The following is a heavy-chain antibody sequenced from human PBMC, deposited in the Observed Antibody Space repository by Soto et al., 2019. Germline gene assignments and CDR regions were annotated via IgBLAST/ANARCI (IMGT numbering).Heavy chain of an antibody. V-gene: IGHV3-49*04. J-gene: IGHJ5*02. CDR1: GFTLGDYA. CDR3: TTREFDP. CDR2: IRSKAYGGTT. Sequence: GGSLRLGCTASGFTLGDYAMSWVRQAPGKGLEWVGFIRSKAYGGTTEYAASVKGRFTISRDDSKSIAYLQMNSLKTEDTAVYYCTTREFDPWGQGTLVTVSS.